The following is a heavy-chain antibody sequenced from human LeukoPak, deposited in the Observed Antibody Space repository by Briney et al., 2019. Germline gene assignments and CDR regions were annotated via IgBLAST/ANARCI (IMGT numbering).Heavy chain of an antibody. V-gene: IGHV4-39*01. CDR1: GGSISSSSYY. Sequence: PSETPSLTCTVSGGSISSSSYYWGWIRQPPGKGLEWIGSIYYSGSTYYNPSLKSRVTISVDTSKNQFSLKLSSVTAADTAVYYCASSITMVRGVITKGSYYFDYWGQGTLVTVSS. CDR2: IYYSGST. CDR3: ASSITMVRGVITKGSYYFDY. J-gene: IGHJ4*02. D-gene: IGHD3-10*01.